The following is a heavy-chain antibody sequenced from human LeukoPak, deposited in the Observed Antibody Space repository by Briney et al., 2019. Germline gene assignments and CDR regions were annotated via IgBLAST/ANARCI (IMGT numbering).Heavy chain of an antibody. D-gene: IGHD6-13*01. CDR2: IYYSGNT. Sequence: SETLSLTCTVSGDSISSSSYYWGWIRQPPGKGLEWIGSIYYSGNTYYNPSLKSRVTISVDTSRNQLSLRLSSVSAADTAVYYCARIPEAGSYYYYGVDVWGKGTTVTVSS. CDR3: ARIPEAGSYYYYGVDV. V-gene: IGHV4-39*01. CDR1: GDSISSSSYY. J-gene: IGHJ6*04.